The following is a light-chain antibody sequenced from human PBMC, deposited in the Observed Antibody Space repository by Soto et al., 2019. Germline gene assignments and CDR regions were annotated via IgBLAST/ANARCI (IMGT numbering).Light chain of an antibody. CDR3: QLYGSSLGA. V-gene: IGKV3-20*01. CDR1: QSVDSAY. Sequence: IVVTQSPGTLSLSPGESATLSCRTSQSVDSAYFAWYQQKPGQAPRLLLYGASSRATGIPDRFSGRGSGTDFTLTISRLEPEDFAVYYCQLYGSSLGAFGPGTKVDIK. CDR2: GAS. J-gene: IGKJ3*01.